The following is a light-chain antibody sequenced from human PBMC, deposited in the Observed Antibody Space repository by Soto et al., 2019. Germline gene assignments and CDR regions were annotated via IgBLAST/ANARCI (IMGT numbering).Light chain of an antibody. CDR3: SSYTSSSTLYV. CDR2: EVS. V-gene: IGLV2-14*01. Sequence: QSVLTQPASVSGSPGQSITISSTGTSSDVGGYNYVSWYQQHPGKAPKLMICEVSTRPSGVSNRFSGSKSGNTASLTISGLQAEDEADYYCSSYTSSSTLYVFGTGTKV. J-gene: IGLJ1*01. CDR1: SSDVGGYNY.